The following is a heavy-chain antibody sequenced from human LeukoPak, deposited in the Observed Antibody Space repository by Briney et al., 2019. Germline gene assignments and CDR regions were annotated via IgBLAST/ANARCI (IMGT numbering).Heavy chain of an antibody. CDR1: GGSISSYY. CDR2: IYTSGST. Sequence: PSETLSLTCTVSGGSISSYYWSWIRQPAGKGLEWIGRIYTSGSTNYNPSLKSRVTMSVDTSKNQFSLKLSSVTAADTAVYYCARNLEYYDILTGFDYWGQGTLVTVSS. CDR3: ARNLEYYDILTGFDY. D-gene: IGHD3-9*01. J-gene: IGHJ4*02. V-gene: IGHV4-4*07.